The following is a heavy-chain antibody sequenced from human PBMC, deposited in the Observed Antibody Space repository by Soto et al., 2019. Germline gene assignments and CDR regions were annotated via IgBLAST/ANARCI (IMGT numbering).Heavy chain of an antibody. Sequence: QVQLQESGPGLVKPSQTLSLTCTVSGGSISSGGYYWSWIRQHPGKGLEWIGYIYYSGSTYYNPSLKSRVTISVDTSKNQFSLKLSSVTAADTAVYYCARSLRHDIAVAGRGPGLFDLWGRGTLVTVSS. CDR1: GGSISSGGYY. CDR3: ARSLRHDIAVAGRGPGLFDL. D-gene: IGHD6-19*01. V-gene: IGHV4-31*03. CDR2: IYYSGST. J-gene: IGHJ2*01.